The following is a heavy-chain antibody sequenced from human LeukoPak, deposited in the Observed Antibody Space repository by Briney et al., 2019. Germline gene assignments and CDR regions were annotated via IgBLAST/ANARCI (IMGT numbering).Heavy chain of an antibody. CDR1: GFTFDDYA. J-gene: IGHJ6*02. V-gene: IGHV3-9*01. Sequence: PGRSLRLSCAASGFTFDDYAMHWVRQAPGKGLEWVSGISWNSGSIGYADSVKGRFTISRDNAKNSLYLQMNSLRAEDTALYYCAKDVPGGISFGYGMDVWGQGTTVTVSS. CDR2: ISWNSGSI. CDR3: AKDVPGGISFGYGMDV. D-gene: IGHD4-23*01.